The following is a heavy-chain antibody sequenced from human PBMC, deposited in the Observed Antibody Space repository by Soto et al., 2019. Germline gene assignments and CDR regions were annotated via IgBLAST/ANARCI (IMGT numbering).Heavy chain of an antibody. J-gene: IGHJ2*01. D-gene: IGHD6-19*01. CDR1: GFTVSSNY. V-gene: IGHV3-53*04. CDR2: IYSGGST. CDR3: ARVSPPQGYSSGWYWYFDL. Sequence: GGSLRLSCAASGFTVSSNYMSWVRQAPGKGLEWVSVIYSGGSTYYADSVKGRFTISRHNSKNTLYLQMNSLRAEDTAVYYCARVSPPQGYSSGWYWYFDLWGRGTRVTVSS.